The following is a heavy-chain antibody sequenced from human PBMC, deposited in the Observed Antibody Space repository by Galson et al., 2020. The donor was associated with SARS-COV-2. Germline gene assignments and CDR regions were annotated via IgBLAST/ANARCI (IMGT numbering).Heavy chain of an antibody. CDR2: ISWDGGST. V-gene: IGHV3-43D*03. Sequence: GGSLRLSCAASGFTFDDYALHWVRQAPGKGLEWVSLISWDGGSTYYADSVKGRFTISRDNSKNSLYLQMNSLRAEDTALYYCAKGSAILRYFDWLLQPPYYYYGMDVWGQGTTVTVSS. J-gene: IGHJ6*02. CDR3: AKGSAILRYFDWLLQPPYYYYGMDV. D-gene: IGHD3-9*01. CDR1: GFTFDDYA.